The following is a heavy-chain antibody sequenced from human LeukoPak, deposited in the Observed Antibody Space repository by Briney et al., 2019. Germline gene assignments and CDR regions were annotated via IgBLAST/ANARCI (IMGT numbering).Heavy chain of an antibody. D-gene: IGHD2-8*01. CDR2: VDPKSGGT. J-gene: IGHJ4*02. Sequence: GASVKVPCKTSGYTFSGYYIHWVRQAPGQGLEWLGRVDPKSGGTSFAHNFQGRVTMTTDTSISTVYMDLSSLRSDDTAVCYCARDSRVSADYWGQGTLVTVSS. CDR3: ARDSRVSADY. CDR1: GYTFSGYY. V-gene: IGHV1-2*06.